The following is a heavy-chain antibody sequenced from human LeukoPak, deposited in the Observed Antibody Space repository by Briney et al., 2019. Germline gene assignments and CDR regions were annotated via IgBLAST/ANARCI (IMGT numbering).Heavy chain of an antibody. CDR1: GYTFTGYY. D-gene: IGHD6-6*01. J-gene: IGHJ4*02. CDR3: ARCRVAARPRDPFDY. V-gene: IGHV1-2*02. Sequence: ASVKVSCKASGYTFTGYYMHWVRQAPGQGLEWMGWINPNSGGTNYAKKFQGRVTMTRDTSISTAYMELSRLRSDDTAVYYCARCRVAARPRDPFDYWGQGTLVTVSS. CDR2: INPNSGGT.